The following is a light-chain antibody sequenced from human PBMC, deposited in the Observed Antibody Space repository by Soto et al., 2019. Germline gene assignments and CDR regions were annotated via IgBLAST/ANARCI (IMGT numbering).Light chain of an antibody. J-gene: IGKJ4*01. CDR1: QSVSSSY. CDR2: GAS. V-gene: IGKV3-20*01. Sequence: EIVLTQSPGTLSLSPGERATLSCRASQSVSSSYLAWYQQKPGQAPRPLIYGASSRATGIPDRFSGSGSGTDFTLTISRLEPEDFAVYYCQQYDSSPLTFGGGTKVDIK. CDR3: QQYDSSPLT.